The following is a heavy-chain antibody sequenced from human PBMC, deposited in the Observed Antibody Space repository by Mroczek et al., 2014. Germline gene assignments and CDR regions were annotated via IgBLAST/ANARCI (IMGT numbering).Heavy chain of an antibody. D-gene: IGHD6-6*01. CDR1: GYTFTGYY. CDR2: INPNSGGT. Sequence: VQLLETGAEVKKPGASVKVSCKASGYTFTGYYIHWVRQAPGQGLEWMGWINPNSGGTKYAQNFHGRVTMTRDTSISTTSMELSRLRSDDTAVYYCARGKSISSWDYWGQGTLVTVSS. V-gene: IGHV1-2*02. J-gene: IGHJ4*02. CDR3: ARGKSISSWDY.